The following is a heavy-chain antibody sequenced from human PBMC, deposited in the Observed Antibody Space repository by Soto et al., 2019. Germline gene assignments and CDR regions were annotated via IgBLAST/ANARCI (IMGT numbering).Heavy chain of an antibody. Sequence: SWIRQPPGKALEWLAHIFSNDEKSYSTSLKSRLTISKDTSKSQVVLTMTNMDPVDTATYYCARMSNYYDSSGYYPQFDYWGQGTLVTVSS. J-gene: IGHJ4*02. CDR2: IFSNDEK. V-gene: IGHV2-26*01. D-gene: IGHD3-22*01. CDR3: ARMSNYYDSSGYYPQFDY.